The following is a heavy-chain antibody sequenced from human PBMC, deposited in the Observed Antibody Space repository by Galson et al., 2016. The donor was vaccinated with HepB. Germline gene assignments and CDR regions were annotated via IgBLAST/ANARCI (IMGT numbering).Heavy chain of an antibody. CDR1: GGSITSSDW. D-gene: IGHD3-10*01. CDR3: ARGELALGFDY. CDR2: IHYNGRP. J-gene: IGHJ4*02. Sequence: SETLSLTCSVSGGSITSSDWWSWVRQPPGKGLEWIAEIHYNGRPNHSPSLKSRVTISVDKYRNQFSLKLSSVTAADTAVYYCARGELALGFDYWGQGALVTVSS. V-gene: IGHV4/OR15-8*01.